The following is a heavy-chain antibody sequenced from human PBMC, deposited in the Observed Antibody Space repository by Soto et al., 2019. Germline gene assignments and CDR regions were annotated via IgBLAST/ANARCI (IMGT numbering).Heavy chain of an antibody. CDR2: IRSGGGST. CDR3: AKVTGLVDPFDY. V-gene: IGHV3-23*01. J-gene: IGHJ4*02. Sequence: GGSLRLSCAASGFTFSSYGMSWVRQAPGKGLEWVSAIRSGGGSTCYADSVKGRFTISRDNSKNTLYLQMNSLRAEDTAIYYCAKVTGLVDPFDYWGQGTLVTVSS. CDR1: GFTFSSYG. D-gene: IGHD2-8*02.